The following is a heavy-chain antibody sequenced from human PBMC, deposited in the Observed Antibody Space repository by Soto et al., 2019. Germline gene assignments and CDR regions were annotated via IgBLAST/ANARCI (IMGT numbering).Heavy chain of an antibody. Sequence: EVQLVESGGGLVQPGGSLRLPCAASGFTFSSYWMHWVRQAPGKGLVWVSRINPDGTTTTYADPVKGRFTISRDNPKTTLDLQRHSLRADDTAVYYCARVPTGRYGVWNYWGQGTLVTVSS. CDR2: INPDGTTT. CDR3: ARVPTGRYGVWNY. CDR1: GFTFSSYW. J-gene: IGHJ4*02. D-gene: IGHD3-16*01. V-gene: IGHV3-74*01.